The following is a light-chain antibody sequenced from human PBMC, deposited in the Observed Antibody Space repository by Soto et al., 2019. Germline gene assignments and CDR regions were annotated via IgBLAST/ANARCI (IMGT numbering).Light chain of an antibody. Sequence: DIPMTQSPSSLSASVGDRVTITCRASQSVNTYLNWYQKRQGKAPKLLIYAATSLQSGVPPRFSGSGSGTDFNLNISGLQPADFATYYCQQSHNTPYTFGLGTMLEVK. V-gene: IGKV1-39*01. CDR2: AAT. CDR3: QQSHNTPYT. CDR1: QSVNTY. J-gene: IGKJ2*01.